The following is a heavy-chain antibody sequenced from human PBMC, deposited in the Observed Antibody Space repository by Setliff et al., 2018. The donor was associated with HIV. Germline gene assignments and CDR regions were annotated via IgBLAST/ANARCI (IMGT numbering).Heavy chain of an antibody. CDR1: GFTFDDYA. V-gene: IGHV3-43D*04. J-gene: IGHJ4*02. CDR2: ISWDGGST. CDR3: AREKFENGDYEFVSTFDS. Sequence: QTGGSLRLSCAASGFTFDDYAMHWVRQAPGKGLEWVSLISWDGGSTYYADSVKGRFTISRDNGKKSLYLQMDSLRDEDTAVYYCAREKFENGDYEFVSTFDSWGQGTLVTV. D-gene: IGHD4-17*01.